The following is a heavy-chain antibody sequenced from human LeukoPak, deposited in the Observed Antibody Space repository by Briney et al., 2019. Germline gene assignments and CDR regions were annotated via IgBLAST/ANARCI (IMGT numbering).Heavy chain of an antibody. J-gene: IGHJ2*01. CDR3: ARDRGHGDSRFNFDV. D-gene: IGHD4-17*01. Sequence: ASVKVFCKASGYTFTDYGISWVRQAPGQGLEWMGWISAYNGNINYAQKVQDRVTMSTDTSTSTAYMELRSLRSDDTAVYYCARDRGHGDSRFNFDVWGRGTLVIVSS. CDR2: ISAYNGNI. CDR1: GYTFTDYG. V-gene: IGHV1-18*01.